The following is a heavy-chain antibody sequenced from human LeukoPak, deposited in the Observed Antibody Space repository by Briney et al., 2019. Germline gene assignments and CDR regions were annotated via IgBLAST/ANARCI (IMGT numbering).Heavy chain of an antibody. CDR1: GYTFTSYD. V-gene: IGHV1-8*01. J-gene: IGHJ4*02. D-gene: IGHD2/OR15-2a*01. Sequence: ASVEVSCKASGYTFTSYDINWVRQATGQGLEWMGWMNPNSGNTGYAQKFQGRVTMTRNTSISTAYMELSSLRSEDTAVYYCARESMAPNYYFDYWGQGTLVTVSS. CDR3: ARESMAPNYYFDY. CDR2: MNPNSGNT.